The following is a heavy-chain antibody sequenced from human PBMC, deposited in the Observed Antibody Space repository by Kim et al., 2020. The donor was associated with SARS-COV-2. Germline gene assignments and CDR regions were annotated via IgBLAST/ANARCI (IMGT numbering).Heavy chain of an antibody. CDR3: ATGVVLMVYAIAY. CDR1: GGSISSSSYY. J-gene: IGHJ4*02. CDR2: IYYSGST. V-gene: IGHV4-39*07. Sequence: SETLSLTCTVSGGSISSSSYYWGWIRQPPGKGLEWIGSIYYSGSTYYNPSLKSRVTISVDTSKNQFSLKLSSVTAADTAVYYCATGVVLMVYAIAYWGQGTLVTVSS. D-gene: IGHD2-8*01.